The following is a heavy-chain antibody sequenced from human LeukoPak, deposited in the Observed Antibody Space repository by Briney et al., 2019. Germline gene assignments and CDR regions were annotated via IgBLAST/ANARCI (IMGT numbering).Heavy chain of an antibody. CDR3: AIELGGGY. CDR2: IYSGGST. D-gene: IGHD1-7*01. CDR1: GFTVSSNY. V-gene: IGHV3-53*01. J-gene: IGHJ4*02. Sequence: PGGSLRLSCAASGFTVSSNYMSWVRQAPGKGLEWVSLIYSGGSTFYADSVKGRFTISRDNAKNSLYLQMNSLRAEDTAVYYCAIELGGGYWGQGTLVTVSS.